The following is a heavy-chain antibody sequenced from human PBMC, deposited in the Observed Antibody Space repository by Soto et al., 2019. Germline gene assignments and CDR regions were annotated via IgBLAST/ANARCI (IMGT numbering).Heavy chain of an antibody. CDR3: TRVPFLEWLLRNYYGMDV. V-gene: IGHV3-49*03. CDR1: GFTFGDYA. Sequence: GGSLRLSCTASGFTFGDYAMSWFRQAPGKGLEWVGFIRSKAYGGTTEYAASVKGRFTISRDDSKSIAYLQMNSLKTEDTAVYYCTRVPFLEWLLRNYYGMDVWGQGTTVTVSS. J-gene: IGHJ6*02. CDR2: IRSKAYGGTT. D-gene: IGHD3-3*01.